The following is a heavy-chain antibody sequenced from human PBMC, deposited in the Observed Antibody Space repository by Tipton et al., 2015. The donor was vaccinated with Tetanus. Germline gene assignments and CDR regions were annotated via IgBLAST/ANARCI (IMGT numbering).Heavy chain of an antibody. Sequence: VQLVQSGAEVKQPGESLQLSCEISGHNSRSYWISWVRHMPGKGLEWMGIISSGDSDATYSPSFRGQVTISLDKSISTAYLQWTSLKASDTAIYFCARLPKHYSASGSTWGPGSQVTVSS. CDR2: ISSGDSDA. CDR1: GHNSRSYW. V-gene: IGHV5-51*01. CDR3: ARLPKHYSASGST. D-gene: IGHD3-10*01. J-gene: IGHJ5*02.